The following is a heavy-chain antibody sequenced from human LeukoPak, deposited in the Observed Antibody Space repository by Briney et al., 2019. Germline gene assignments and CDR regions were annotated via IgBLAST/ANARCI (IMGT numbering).Heavy chain of an antibody. CDR2: IIPIFGTA. J-gene: IGHJ4*02. V-gene: IGHV1-69*13. Sequence: ASVKVSCKASGYSFVGYGITWVRQAPGQGLEWMGGIIPIFGTANYAQKFQGRVTITADESTSTAYMELSSLRSEDTAVYYCARAIFGVVTAFDYWGQGTLVTVSS. CDR1: GYSFVGYG. D-gene: IGHD3-3*01. CDR3: ARAIFGVVTAFDY.